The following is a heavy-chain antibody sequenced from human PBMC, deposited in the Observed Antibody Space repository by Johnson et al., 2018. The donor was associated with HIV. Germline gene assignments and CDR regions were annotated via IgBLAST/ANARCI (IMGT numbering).Heavy chain of an antibody. J-gene: IGHJ3*02. Sequence: QEQLVESGGGVVQPGRSLRASCAASGFGFSRYVMHWVRQAPGKGLEWGAVVSYDGSNKYYADSVKGRFTISRDNSKNTLYLQMNSLRAEDTALYYCARDRKYSSGWEDAFDIWGQGTMVTVSS. V-gene: IGHV3-30*03. D-gene: IGHD6-19*01. CDR3: ARDRKYSSGWEDAFDI. CDR2: VSYDGSNK. CDR1: GFGFSRYV.